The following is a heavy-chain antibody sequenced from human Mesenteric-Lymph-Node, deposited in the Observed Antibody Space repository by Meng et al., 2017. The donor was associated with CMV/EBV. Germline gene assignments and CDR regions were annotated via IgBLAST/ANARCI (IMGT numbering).Heavy chain of an antibody. V-gene: IGHV4-39*07. CDR3: GRVALQCTSTTCYACFDS. CDR2: IFYTGAT. Sequence: SETLSLTCSVSGASIRSNTYYWGWIRQPPEMGLEWIGNIFYTGATNYNPSLGSRVTMSVDTSNNQFSLRVKSVTAADTAVYYCGRVALQCTSTTCYACFDSWGHGTLVTVSS. CDR1: GASIRSNTYY. J-gene: IGHJ5*01. D-gene: IGHD2-2*01.